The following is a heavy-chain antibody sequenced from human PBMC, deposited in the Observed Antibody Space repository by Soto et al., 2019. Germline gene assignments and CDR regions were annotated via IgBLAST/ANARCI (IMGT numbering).Heavy chain of an antibody. CDR3: ARGNYYDSSGYYYGTYYFDY. CDR1: GGTFSSYA. Sequence: QVQLVQSGAEVKKPGSSVKVSCKASGGTFSSYAISWVRQAPGQGLEWMGGIIPIFGTANYAQKFQGRVTITADESTSTXYXELSSLRSEDTAVYYCARGNYYDSSGYYYGTYYFDYWGQGTLVTVSS. V-gene: IGHV1-69*12. J-gene: IGHJ4*02. D-gene: IGHD3-22*01. CDR2: IIPIFGTA.